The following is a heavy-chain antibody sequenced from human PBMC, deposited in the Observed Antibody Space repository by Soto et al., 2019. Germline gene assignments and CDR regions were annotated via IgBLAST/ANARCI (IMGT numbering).Heavy chain of an antibody. D-gene: IGHD3-22*01. V-gene: IGHV3-48*02. CDR3: ARDRTALDYYDSYKDAFDI. Sequence: EVQLVESGGGLVQPGGSLRLSCAASGFTFSSYSMNWVRQAPGKGLEWVSYISSSSSTIYYADSVKGRFTISRDNAKNSLYLQMNSLRDEETAVYYCARDRTALDYYDSYKDAFDIWGQGTMVTVSS. J-gene: IGHJ3*02. CDR2: ISSSSSTI. CDR1: GFTFSSYS.